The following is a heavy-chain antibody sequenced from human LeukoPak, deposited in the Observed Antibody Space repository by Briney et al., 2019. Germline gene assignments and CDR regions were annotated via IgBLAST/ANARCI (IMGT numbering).Heavy chain of an antibody. D-gene: IGHD1-1*01. CDR1: GASISVYY. V-gene: IGHV4-4*07. CDR2: IYPSGST. J-gene: IGHJ6*03. Sequence: SETLSLTCTVSGASISVYYWTWIRQPAGKGLEWIGRIYPSGSTNYNPSLNGRVSISRDTTKNLFSLRLRSVTAADTAVYFCARGRVSSSTWYSTYYYYFYMDVWGKGTTVTVSS. CDR3: ARGRVSSSTWYSTYYYYFYMDV.